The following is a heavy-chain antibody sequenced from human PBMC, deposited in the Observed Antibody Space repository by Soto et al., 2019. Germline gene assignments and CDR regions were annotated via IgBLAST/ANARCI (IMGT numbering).Heavy chain of an antibody. CDR1: GYSFTSYD. Sequence: QVQLVQSGAEVKKPGASVKVSCKASGYSFTSYDINWVRQATGQGLEWMGWKNPNSGNTDYAQKFQARVTMTRNTSISAAYMELGSLRSEEAAVYYCARVKLDEFDYWGQGTLVTVSS. J-gene: IGHJ4*02. CDR3: ARVKLDEFDY. CDR2: KNPNSGNT. V-gene: IGHV1-8*01. D-gene: IGHD3-3*01.